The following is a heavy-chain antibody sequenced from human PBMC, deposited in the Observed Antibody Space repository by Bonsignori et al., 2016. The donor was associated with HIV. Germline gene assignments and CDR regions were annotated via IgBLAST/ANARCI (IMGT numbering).Heavy chain of an antibody. V-gene: IGHV3-23*01. CDR3: AKRIAGRRPFDH. D-gene: IGHD6-6*01. CDR2: IDGSGSNT. J-gene: IGHJ4*02. Sequence: WIRQPPGKGLEWVSAIDGSGSNTVYADSVKGRLTISRDNSKNTLYLQMNSLRAEDTAVYYCAKRIAGRRPFDHWGQGTLVTVSS.